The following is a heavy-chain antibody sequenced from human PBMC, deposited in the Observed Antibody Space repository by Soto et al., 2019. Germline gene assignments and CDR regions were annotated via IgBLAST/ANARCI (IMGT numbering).Heavy chain of an antibody. Sequence: GGSLRLSCAASGFTFSSYAMSWVRQAPGKGLEWVSGIGASGDGTYYADSVKGRFIISRDNSKNTLHLQMNSLRAEDTAVYYCAVRKTGSYFDYWGQGTLVTVSS. V-gene: IGHV3-23*01. J-gene: IGHJ4*02. CDR1: GFTFSSYA. CDR2: IGASGDGT. D-gene: IGHD1-26*01. CDR3: AVRKTGSYFDY.